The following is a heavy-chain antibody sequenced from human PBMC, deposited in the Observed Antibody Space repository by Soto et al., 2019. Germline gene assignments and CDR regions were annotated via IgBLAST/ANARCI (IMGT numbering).Heavy chain of an antibody. CDR2: IWYDGSNK. D-gene: IGHD3-22*01. CDR3: ARGAEHDSSGYYGAH. Sequence: QVQLVESGGGMVQPGRSLRLSCAASGFTFSNYGMHWVRQAPGKGLEWVAVIWYDGSNKYYADSVKGRFTISRDNSKNTLYLQMNSLGAEDTAVYYCARGAEHDSSGYYGAHWGQGTLVTVSS. J-gene: IGHJ4*02. V-gene: IGHV3-33*01. CDR1: GFTFSNYG.